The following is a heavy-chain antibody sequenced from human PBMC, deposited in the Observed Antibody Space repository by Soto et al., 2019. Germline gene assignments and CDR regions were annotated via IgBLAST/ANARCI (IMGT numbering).Heavy chain of an antibody. CDR2: INHSGST. Sequence: ETLSLTCAVYGGSFSGYYWSWIRQPPGKGLEWIGEINHSGSTNYNPSLKSRVTISVDTSKNQFSLKLSSVTAADTAVYYCARAGGSMYYDILTYDYWGQGTLVTVSS. V-gene: IGHV4-34*01. CDR3: ARAGGSMYYDILTYDY. CDR1: GGSFSGYY. J-gene: IGHJ4*02. D-gene: IGHD3-9*01.